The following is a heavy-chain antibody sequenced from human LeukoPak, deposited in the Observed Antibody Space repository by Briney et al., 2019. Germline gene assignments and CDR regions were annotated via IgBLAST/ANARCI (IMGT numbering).Heavy chain of an antibody. CDR1: GGTFSSYA. V-gene: IGHV1-69*05. Sequence: SVKVSCKASGGTFSSYAISWVRQAPGQGLEWMGGIIPIFGTANYAQKIQGRVTITTDESTSTAYMELSSLRSEDTAVYYCASESGYSGYDSGVVDYWGQGTLVTVSS. J-gene: IGHJ4*02. CDR2: IIPIFGTA. CDR3: ASESGYSGYDSGVVDY. D-gene: IGHD5-12*01.